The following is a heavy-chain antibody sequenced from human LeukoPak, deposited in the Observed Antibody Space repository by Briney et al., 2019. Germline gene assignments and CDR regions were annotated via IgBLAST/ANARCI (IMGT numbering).Heavy chain of an antibody. CDR3: VRLQDY. Sequence: GGTLRLSCAASGFAFSNYGMNWVRQAPGKGLEWVSGITGSGGTTYYADSVKGRFTISRDNSKNTLYLQMNSLRAEDTAVYYCVRLQDYWGQGTLVTVSS. V-gene: IGHV3-23*01. J-gene: IGHJ4*02. CDR1: GFAFSNYG. CDR2: ITGSGGTT. D-gene: IGHD2-15*01.